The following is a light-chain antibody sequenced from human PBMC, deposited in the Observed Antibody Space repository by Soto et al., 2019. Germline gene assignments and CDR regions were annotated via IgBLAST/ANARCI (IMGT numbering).Light chain of an antibody. V-gene: IGKV1-5*03. CDR2: KAY. Sequence: DIQMTQSPSTLSGSVGDRVTITCRASQTISSCLAWYQQKPWKAPKLMIYKAYTLKSGVPSRFSGSGSGTEFTLTISSLQPDEFATYYCQHYNSYSEAFGQGTKVDIK. CDR1: QTISSC. CDR3: QHYNSYSEA. J-gene: IGKJ1*01.